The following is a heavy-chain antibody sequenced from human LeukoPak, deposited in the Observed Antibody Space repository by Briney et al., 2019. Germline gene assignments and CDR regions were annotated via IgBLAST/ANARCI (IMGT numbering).Heavy chain of an antibody. CDR1: GYTLTELS. CDR3: ATASSIGELSYDAFDI. CDR2: FDPEDGET. Sequence: ASVKVSCKVSGYTLTELSMHWVRQAPGKGLEWMGGFDPEDGETIYAQKFQGRVTMTEDTSTDTAYMELSSLRSEDTAVYYCATASSIGELSYDAFDIWGQGTMVTVSS. J-gene: IGHJ3*02. D-gene: IGHD3-10*01. V-gene: IGHV1-24*01.